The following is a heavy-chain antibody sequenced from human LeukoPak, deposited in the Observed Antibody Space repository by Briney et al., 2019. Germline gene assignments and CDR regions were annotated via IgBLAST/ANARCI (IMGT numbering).Heavy chain of an antibody. V-gene: IGHV6-1*01. CDR3: ARGTGDLDDAFDI. CDR1: GDSVSSNSAA. CDR2: SYYRSKWYN. Sequence: PSQTLSLTCAISGDSVSSNSAAWNWTRQSPSRGLEWLGRSYYRSKWYNDYTVSVKSRITINPDTSKNQFSLQLNSVTPEDTAVYYCARGTGDLDDAFDIWGQGTMVTVSS. J-gene: IGHJ3*02. D-gene: IGHD7-27*01.